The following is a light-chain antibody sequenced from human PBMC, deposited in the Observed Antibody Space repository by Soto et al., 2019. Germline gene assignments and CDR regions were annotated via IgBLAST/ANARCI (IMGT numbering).Light chain of an antibody. J-gene: IGKJ4*01. Sequence: DIQRTQSPSSLSASVVDRVTITCRASQSISSYLNWYQQKPGKASNLLIYAASTLQSGVPSRFSGSGSGTVFTLTISSLQPEDFATYFCQNGYSTPLNFGGGTKVDIK. CDR2: AAS. CDR3: QNGYSTPLN. V-gene: IGKV1-39*01. CDR1: QSISSY.